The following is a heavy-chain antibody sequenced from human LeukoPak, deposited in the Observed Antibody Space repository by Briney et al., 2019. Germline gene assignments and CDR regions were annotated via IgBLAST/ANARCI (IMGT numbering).Heavy chain of an antibody. CDR2: IYYSGST. D-gene: IGHD1-7*01. CDR3: ATWGLTGTAFDY. V-gene: IGHV4-59*06. Sequence: SETLSLTCTVSGGSISSYYWSWIRQHPGKGLEWIGYIYYSGSTYYNPSLKSRVTISVDTSKNQFSLKLSSVTAADTAVYYCATWGLTGTAFDYWGQGTLVTVSS. J-gene: IGHJ4*02. CDR1: GGSISSYY.